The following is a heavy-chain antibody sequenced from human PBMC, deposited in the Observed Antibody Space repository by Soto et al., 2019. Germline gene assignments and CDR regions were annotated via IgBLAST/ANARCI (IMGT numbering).Heavy chain of an antibody. CDR1: GYTFTSYA. CDR3: AIVPGSGSWYYFDY. CDR2: INAGNGNT. D-gene: IGHD6-13*01. V-gene: IGHV1-3*01. J-gene: IGHJ4*02. Sequence: ASVKVSCKASGYTFTSYAMHWVRQAPGQRLEWMGWINAGNGNTKYSQKFQGRVTMTRDTSTSTAYMELSSLRSEDTAVYYCAIVPGSGSWYYFDYWGQGTLVTVSS.